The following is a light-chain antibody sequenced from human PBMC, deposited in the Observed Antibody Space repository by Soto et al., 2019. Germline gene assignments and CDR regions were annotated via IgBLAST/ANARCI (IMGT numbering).Light chain of an antibody. CDR1: QSVSNNY. J-gene: IGKJ2*01. CDR3: RHHGTPPRP. V-gene: IGKV3-20*01. Sequence: EIVLTQSPGTLSLSPGEGATLSCRASQSVSNNYLAWNQQKPGQAPRLLIYGASSGATGIPDRFSGSGSGTDFTLTLSRLEPEDFAVYSCRHHGTPPRPVGQGTNLELK. CDR2: GAS.